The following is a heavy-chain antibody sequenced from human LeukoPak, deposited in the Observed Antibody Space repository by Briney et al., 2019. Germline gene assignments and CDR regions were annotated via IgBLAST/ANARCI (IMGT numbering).Heavy chain of an antibody. V-gene: IGHV4-39*01. CDR1: GVSISSSSYY. J-gene: IGHJ2*01. CDR3: ARPYGDYPPHWYFDL. CDR2: IYYSGST. Sequence: KPSETLSLTCTVSGVSISSSSYYWGWIRQPPGKRLEWVGSIYYSGSTYYNPSLKSRVTISVDTSKNQFSLKLSSVTAADTAVYYCARPYGDYPPHWYFDLWGRGTLVTVSS. D-gene: IGHD4-17*01.